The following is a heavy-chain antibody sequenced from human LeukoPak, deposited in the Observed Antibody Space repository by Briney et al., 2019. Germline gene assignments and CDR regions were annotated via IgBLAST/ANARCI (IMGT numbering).Heavy chain of an antibody. CDR1: GFTVSSNS. J-gene: IGHJ4*02. CDR3: ARRAGEYSHPYDY. CDR2: IYSGGNT. V-gene: IGHV3-53*01. D-gene: IGHD4-17*01. Sequence: GGSLRLSCTVSGFTVSSNSMSWVRQAPGKGLEWVSFIYSGGNTHYSDSVKGRFTISRNNSKNTLYLQMNSLRAEDTAVYYCARRAGEYSHPYDYWGQGTLVTVSS.